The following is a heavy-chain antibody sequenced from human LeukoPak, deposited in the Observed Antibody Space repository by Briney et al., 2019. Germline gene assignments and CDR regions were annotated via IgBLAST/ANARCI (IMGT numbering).Heavy chain of an antibody. CDR3: AKDSYLHDGFDV. D-gene: IGHD3-16*01. J-gene: IGHJ3*01. Sequence: PGGSLRLSCAASGFTFSSYAMSWVRQAPGKGLEWVAVISYDGNNKYYADSVKGRFTISRDNSKNTLYLQMDSLRGEDTAVYYCAKDSYLHDGFDVWGQGTMVTVSS. CDR2: ISYDGNNK. V-gene: IGHV3-30*18. CDR1: GFTFSSYA.